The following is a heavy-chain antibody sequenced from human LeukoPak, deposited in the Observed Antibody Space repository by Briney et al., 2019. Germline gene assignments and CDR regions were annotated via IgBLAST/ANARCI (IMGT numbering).Heavy chain of an antibody. V-gene: IGHV4-34*01. CDR2: INHSGST. D-gene: IGHD2-2*01. CDR3: ARHLRQSQPFDI. J-gene: IGHJ3*02. CDR1: GGSFSGYY. Sequence: SETLSLTCAVYGGSFSGYYWSWIRQPPGKGLEWIGEINHSGSTNYNPSLKSRVTISVDTSKNQFSLKLSSVTAADTAVYYCARHLRQSQPFDIWGQGTMVTVSS.